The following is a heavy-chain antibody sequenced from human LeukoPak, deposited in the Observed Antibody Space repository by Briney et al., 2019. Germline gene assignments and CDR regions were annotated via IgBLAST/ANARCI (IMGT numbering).Heavy chain of an antibody. CDR3: AVSRLPGGYFDY. J-gene: IGHJ4*02. V-gene: IGHV1-69*05. CDR1: GGTFSSYA. Sequence: SVKVSCKASGGTFSSYAISWVRQAPGQGLEWMGGIIPIFGTANYAQKFQGRVTITTDESTSTAYMELSSLRSEDTAVYYCAVSRLPGGYFDYWGQGTLVTVSS. D-gene: IGHD3-10*01. CDR2: IIPIFGTA.